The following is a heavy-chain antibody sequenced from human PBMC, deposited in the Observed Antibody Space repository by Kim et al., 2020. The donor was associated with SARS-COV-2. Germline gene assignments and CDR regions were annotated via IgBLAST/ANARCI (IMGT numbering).Heavy chain of an antibody. D-gene: IGHD3-22*01. Sequence: ASVKVSCKASGYILTFYGINWVRQAPGQGLEWMGWINTYNGNTIHAQKLQGRVTMYTDTSTNTAYMELKTLRSDDTAVYYCARDRDSSGYYYYGMDVWGQGTTVTVSS. V-gene: IGHV1-18*01. J-gene: IGHJ6*02. CDR2: INTYNGNT. CDR1: GYILTFYG. CDR3: ARDRDSSGYYYYGMDV.